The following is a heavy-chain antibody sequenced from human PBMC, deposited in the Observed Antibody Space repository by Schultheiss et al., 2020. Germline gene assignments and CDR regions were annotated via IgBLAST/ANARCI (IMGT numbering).Heavy chain of an antibody. CDR3: AREDYDSSGYQGPARYGMDV. CDR1: GVSISSNY. V-gene: IGHV4-59*12. J-gene: IGHJ6*02. Sequence: SETLSLTCTVSGVSISSNYWSWIRQPPGKGLEWIGYIYYSGSTNYNPSLKSRVTMSVDTSKNQFSLKLSSVTAADTAVYYCAREDYDSSGYQGPARYGMDVWGQGTTVTVSS. CDR2: IYYSGST. D-gene: IGHD3-22*01.